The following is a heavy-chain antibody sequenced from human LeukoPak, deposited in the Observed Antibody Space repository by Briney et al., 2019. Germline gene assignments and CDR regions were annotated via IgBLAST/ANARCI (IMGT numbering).Heavy chain of an antibody. J-gene: IGHJ4*02. CDR2: ISWNSVII. CDR1: GFTFDDYA. D-gene: IGHD5-24*01. Sequence: GGSLRLSCAASGFTFDDYAMHWVRRTPGKGLEWVSGISWNSVIIGYADSVKGRFTISRDNAKNSLYLQMNSLRAEDMAFYYCARGMATGGRTDYWGQGTLVTVSS. CDR3: ARGMATGGRTDY. V-gene: IGHV3-9*03.